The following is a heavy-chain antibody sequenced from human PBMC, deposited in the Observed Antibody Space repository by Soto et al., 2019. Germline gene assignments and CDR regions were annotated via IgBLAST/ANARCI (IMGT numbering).Heavy chain of an antibody. V-gene: IGHV1-18*01. D-gene: IGHD4-17*01. CDR2: ISGYNGNT. CDR3: ARGPHGDPTY. J-gene: IGHJ4*02. Sequence: ASVKVSCKASGYTFTSYGFSWVRQAPGQGLEWMGWISGYNGNTKYAQKFQDRVTMTTDTSTSTAYMELRSLRSDDTAVYYCARGPHGDPTYWGQGTLVTVSS. CDR1: GYTFTSYG.